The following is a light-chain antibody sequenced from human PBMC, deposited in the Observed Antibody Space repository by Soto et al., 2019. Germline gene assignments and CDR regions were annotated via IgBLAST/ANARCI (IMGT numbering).Light chain of an antibody. J-gene: IGLJ1*01. CDR1: NSNIGSNK. Sequence: QAVLTQPPSASGTPAQRVTISCSGSNSNIGSNKVNWYQQLPGTAPKLLIYTSNQRPSGVPGRFSGSKSGTSASLAISGLQSEDEADYYCATWDDSLHGYVFGTGTKVTVL. V-gene: IGLV1-44*01. CDR2: TSN. CDR3: ATWDDSLHGYV.